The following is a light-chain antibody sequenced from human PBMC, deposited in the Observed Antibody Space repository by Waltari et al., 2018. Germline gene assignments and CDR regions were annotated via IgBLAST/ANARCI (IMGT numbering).Light chain of an antibody. J-gene: IGLJ3*02. V-gene: IGLV3-27*01. Sequence: SFELTQTSSLSVSPGQTVRITCSGDVLANKYARWVQQEPGQAPVLIISRDTERPSGIPGRFSGSSSGTTVTLTIRGAQAEDEADYYCYAAADNNWGVFGGGTKVTVL. CDR3: YAAADNNWGV. CDR1: VLANKY. CDR2: RDT.